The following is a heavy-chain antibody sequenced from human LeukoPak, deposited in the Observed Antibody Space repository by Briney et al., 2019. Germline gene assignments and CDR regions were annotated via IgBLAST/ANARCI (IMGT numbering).Heavy chain of an antibody. D-gene: IGHD6-13*01. CDR2: INPNSGGT. V-gene: IGHV1-2*02. Sequence: ASVKVSCKASGYTFTGYYMHWVRQAPGQGLEWMGWINPNSGGTNYAQKFQGRVTMTRDTSISTAYMELSRLRSDDTAVYYCARHGYEGETHDAFDIWGQGTMVTVSS. CDR3: ARHGYEGETHDAFDI. CDR1: GYTFTGYY. J-gene: IGHJ3*02.